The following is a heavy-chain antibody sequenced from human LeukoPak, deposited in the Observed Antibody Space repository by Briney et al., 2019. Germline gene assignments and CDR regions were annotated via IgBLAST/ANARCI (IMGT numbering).Heavy chain of an antibody. Sequence: GGSLRLSCAASGFTFSSYAMHWVRQAPGKGLEWVAVISYDGNHIFYADSVKGRFTISRDSSKNTLYLQMNSLTTEDTAVYYCAKCGGDCYTSTQGFDYWGQGTLVTVSS. J-gene: IGHJ4*02. V-gene: IGHV3-30*04. CDR1: GFTFSSYA. D-gene: IGHD2-21*02. CDR2: ISYDGNHI. CDR3: AKCGGDCYTSTQGFDY.